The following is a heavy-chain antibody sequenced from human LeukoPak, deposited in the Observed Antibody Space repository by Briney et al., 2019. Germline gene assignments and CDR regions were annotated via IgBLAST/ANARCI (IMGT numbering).Heavy chain of an antibody. CDR3: ASGPGLDY. J-gene: IGHJ4*02. CDR1: GFTFSSYS. CDR2: ISIPGDNI. Sequence: GGSLRLSCAASGFTFSSYSMNWVRQAPGKGLEWLAYISIPGDNIFYADSVKGRFTISRDNAKNSLYLQMRSLRAEDTAVYYCASGPGLDYWGQGTPVTVSS. V-gene: IGHV3-48*01.